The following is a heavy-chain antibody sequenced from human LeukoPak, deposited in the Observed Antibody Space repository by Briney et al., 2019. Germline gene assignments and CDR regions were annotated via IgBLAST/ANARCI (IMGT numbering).Heavy chain of an antibody. CDR3: AKTVLSGYLLDY. D-gene: IGHD5-12*01. CDR1: GFTFSSYG. J-gene: IGHJ4*02. CDR2: ISGSGGST. Sequence: GGSLRLSCAASGFTFSSYGMSWVRQAPGKGLEWVSAISGSGGSTYYADSVRGRFTISRDNSKNTLYLQMNSLRAEDTAVYYCAKTVLSGYLLDYWGQGTLVTVSS. V-gene: IGHV3-23*01.